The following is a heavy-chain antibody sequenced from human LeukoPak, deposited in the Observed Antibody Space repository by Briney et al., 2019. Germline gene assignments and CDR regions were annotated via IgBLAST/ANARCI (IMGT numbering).Heavy chain of an antibody. CDR1: GFTFSSYS. CDR3: AKDLGVGAAGSSYFGMDV. Sequence: GGSLRLSCAASGFTFSSYSMNWVRQAPGKGLEWVAVISYIGSNKYYAGSVKGRFTISRDNSKNTLYLQMNSLRAEDTAVYYCAKDLGVGAAGSSYFGMDVWGQGITVTVSS. J-gene: IGHJ6*02. D-gene: IGHD3-10*01. V-gene: IGHV3-30*18. CDR2: ISYIGSNK.